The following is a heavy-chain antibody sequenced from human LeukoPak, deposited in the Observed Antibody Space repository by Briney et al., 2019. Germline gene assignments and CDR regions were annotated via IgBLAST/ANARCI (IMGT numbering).Heavy chain of an antibody. CDR3: ARLIGDDYGDYVAYFDY. V-gene: IGHV1-46*01. D-gene: IGHD4-17*01. J-gene: IGHJ4*02. CDR2: INPSGGST. CDR1: GYTFTSYY. Sequence: GASVKVSCKASGYTFTSYYMHWVRQAPGQGLEWMGIINPSGGSTSYAQKFQGRVTMTRDTSTSTVYMELSSLRSEDTAVYYCARLIGDDYGDYVAYFDYWGQGTLVTVSS.